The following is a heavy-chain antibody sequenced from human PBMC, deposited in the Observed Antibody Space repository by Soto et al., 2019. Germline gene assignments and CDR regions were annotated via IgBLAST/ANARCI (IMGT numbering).Heavy chain of an antibody. CDR3: SGDAQKWLVAAFDI. D-gene: IGHD6-19*01. J-gene: IGHJ3*02. V-gene: IGHV1-18*01. Sequence: QVQLVQSGAEVKEPGASVKVSCKASGYTFVSYGISWVRQATGQGLEWMGWISPYNGNTNYAPKFQGRVTMTTDTSTSTVYRELRSLRSDETAVYYCSGDAQKWLVAAFDIWGQGTMVTVSS. CDR2: ISPYNGNT. CDR1: GYTFVSYG.